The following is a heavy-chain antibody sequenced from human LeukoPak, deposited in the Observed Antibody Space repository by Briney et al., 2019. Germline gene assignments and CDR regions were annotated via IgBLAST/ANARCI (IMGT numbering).Heavy chain of an antibody. CDR2: ISAYNGNT. CDR3: ARTYYYDSSGYRDAFDI. V-gene: IGHV1-18*04. CDR1: GYTFTGYY. D-gene: IGHD3-22*01. Sequence: ASVKVSCKASGYTFTGYYMHWVRQAPGQGLEWMGWISAYNGNTNYAQKLQGRVTMTTDTSTSTAYMELRSLRSDDTAVYYCARTYYYDSSGYRDAFDIWGQGTMVTVSS. J-gene: IGHJ3*02.